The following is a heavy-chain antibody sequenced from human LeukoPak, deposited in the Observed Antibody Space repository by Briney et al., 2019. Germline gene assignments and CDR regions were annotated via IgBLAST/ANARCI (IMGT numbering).Heavy chain of an antibody. V-gene: IGHV3-21*01. Sequence: SGGSLRLSCAASGFTFSSYSMNWVRQAPGKGLEWVSSISSSSSYIYYADSVKGRFTISRDNAKNSLYLQMNSLRAEDTAVYYCARGSYCSGGSCYSPDFYYYYYYMDVWGKGTTVTVSS. CDR2: ISSSSSYI. D-gene: IGHD2-15*01. CDR3: ARGSYCSGGSCYSPDFYYYYYYMDV. CDR1: GFTFSSYS. J-gene: IGHJ6*03.